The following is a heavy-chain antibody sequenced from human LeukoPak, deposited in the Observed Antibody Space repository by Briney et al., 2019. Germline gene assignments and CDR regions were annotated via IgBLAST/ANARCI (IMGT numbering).Heavy chain of an antibody. Sequence: PGGSLRLSCAASGFTFSSYSMNWVRQAPGKGLEWVSVIFSGGSTYYVDSVKGRFTISRDDSKNTLHLQMNSLRADDTAVYYCARDIGHGIDVWGQGTTVTVSS. D-gene: IGHD2-15*01. CDR1: GFTFSSYS. V-gene: IGHV3-66*01. J-gene: IGHJ6*02. CDR3: ARDIGHGIDV. CDR2: IFSGGST.